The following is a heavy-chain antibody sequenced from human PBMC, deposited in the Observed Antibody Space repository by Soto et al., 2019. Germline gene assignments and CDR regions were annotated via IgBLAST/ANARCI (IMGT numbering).Heavy chain of an antibody. J-gene: IGHJ4*02. CDR2: ISGSGGST. V-gene: IGHV3-23*01. D-gene: IGHD5-18*01. CDR1: GFTFSSYA. CDR3: AKELNVDTAMGGIFDY. Sequence: EVQLLESGGGLVQPGGSLRLSCAASGFTFSSYAMSWVRQAPGKGLEWVSAISGSGGSTYYADYVKGRFTISRDNSKNTLYLQMNSLRAEVTAVYYCAKELNVDTAMGGIFDYWGQGALVTVSS.